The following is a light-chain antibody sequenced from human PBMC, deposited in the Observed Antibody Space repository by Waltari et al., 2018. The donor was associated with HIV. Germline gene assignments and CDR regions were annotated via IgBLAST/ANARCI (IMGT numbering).Light chain of an antibody. J-gene: IGKJ2*01. Sequence: DIVLPQSPATLSLSPGERATLSCRASQSVSIYLAWYQQKPGQPPRLLIYDASNRATAIPARFSGSGSGTDFTLTISSLEPEDFAVYYCQQRSRWPPAYTFGQGTKLEIK. CDR2: DAS. V-gene: IGKV3-11*01. CDR3: QQRSRWPPAYT. CDR1: QSVSIY.